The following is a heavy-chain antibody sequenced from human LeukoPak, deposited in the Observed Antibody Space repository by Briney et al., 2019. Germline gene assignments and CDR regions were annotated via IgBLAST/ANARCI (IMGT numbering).Heavy chain of an antibody. V-gene: IGHV4-59*01. Sequence: PSETLSLTCTVSGGSISSYYWSWIRQPPGKGLEWIGYIYYSGSTNYNPSLKSRVTISVDTSKNQFSLKLSSVTAADTAVYYCASIVVPAAIGDAFDIWGQGTMVTVSS. CDR1: GGSISSYY. CDR2: IYYSGST. CDR3: ASIVVPAAIGDAFDI. D-gene: IGHD2-2*02. J-gene: IGHJ3*02.